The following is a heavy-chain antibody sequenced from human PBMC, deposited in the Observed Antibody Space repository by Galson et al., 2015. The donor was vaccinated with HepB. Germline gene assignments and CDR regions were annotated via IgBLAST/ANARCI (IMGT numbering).Heavy chain of an antibody. Sequence: SVKVSCKASGYTFTSYAMHWVRQAPGQRLEWMGWINAGNGNTKYSQKFQGRVTITRDTSASTAYMELSSLKSEDTAVYYCARPAMVRGITYYFDYWGQGTLVTVSS. V-gene: IGHV1-3*01. J-gene: IGHJ4*02. CDR2: INAGNGNT. CDR1: GYTFTSYA. D-gene: IGHD3-10*01. CDR3: ARPAMVRGITYYFDY.